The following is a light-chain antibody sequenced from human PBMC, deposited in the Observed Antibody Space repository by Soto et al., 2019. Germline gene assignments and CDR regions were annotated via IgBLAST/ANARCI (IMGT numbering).Light chain of an antibody. CDR2: DVS. CDR3: TSYAGTYSFFYV. CDR1: SSDVGGNNY. V-gene: IGLV2-8*01. Sequence: QSVLTQPASVSGSPGQSITISCTGASSDVGGNNYVSWYQQYPGKAPKLMVCDVSNRPSGVPDRFSGSKSGNTASLTVSGLQAEDEADYYCTSYAGTYSFFYVFGTGTKVTVL. J-gene: IGLJ1*01.